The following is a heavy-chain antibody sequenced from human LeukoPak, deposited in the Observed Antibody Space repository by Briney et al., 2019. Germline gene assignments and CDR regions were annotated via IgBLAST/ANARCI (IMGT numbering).Heavy chain of an antibody. D-gene: IGHD6-19*01. V-gene: IGHV5-51*01. CDR2: IYPGDSDT. CDR3: ARHTKVGIAVAGILVDY. J-gene: IGHJ4*02. CDR1: GYSFTSYW. Sequence: GESLQISCKGSGYSFTSYWIGWARQMPGKGLEGMGLIYPGDSDTRYSPSFQGQVTISADKSISTAYLQWSSLKASDTAMYYCARHTKVGIAVAGILVDYWGQGTLVTVSS.